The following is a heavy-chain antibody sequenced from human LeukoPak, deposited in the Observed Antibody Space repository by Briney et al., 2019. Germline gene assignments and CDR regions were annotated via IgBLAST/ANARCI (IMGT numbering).Heavy chain of an antibody. CDR2: IYTSGST. CDR3: AREQQLVRGQVFTDY. CDR1: GGFISSYY. V-gene: IGHV4-4*07. D-gene: IGHD6-13*01. Sequence: SETLSLTCTVSGGFISSYYWSWIRQPAGKGLEWIGRIYTSGSTNYNPSLKSRVTMSVDTSKNQFSLKLSSVTAADTAVYHCAREQQLVRGQVFTDYWGQGTLVTVSS. J-gene: IGHJ4*02.